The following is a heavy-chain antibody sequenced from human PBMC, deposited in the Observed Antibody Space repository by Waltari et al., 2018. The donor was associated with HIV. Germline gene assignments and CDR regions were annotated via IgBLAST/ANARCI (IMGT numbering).Heavy chain of an antibody. D-gene: IGHD4-17*01. CDR3: AKSYGDYLRRYFFDY. CDR1: SLTLTHCS. Sequence: EGLLLESGGDLVRPGGSLSVSWVPSSLTLTHCSLRWVRQASGKGLEWVSSISGSGGTTYYADSGKGRFTVSRDNSKNTMYLQMNSLRAGDTAIYYCAKSYGDYLRRYFFDYWGQGTLVTVSS. V-gene: IGHV3-23*01. J-gene: IGHJ4*02. CDR2: ISGSGGTT.